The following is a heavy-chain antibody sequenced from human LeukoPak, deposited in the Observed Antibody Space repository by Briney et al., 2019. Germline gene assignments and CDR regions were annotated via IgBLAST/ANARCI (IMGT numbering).Heavy chain of an antibody. D-gene: IGHD6-19*01. Sequence: PSETLSLTCNVSGGSINSYYWSWIRQPPGKGLEWIGYIYYSGSTNYNPSLKSRVTISVDTSKNQFSLKLSSVTAADTAVYYCARHSGYSSGWSIDYWGQGTLVTVSS. J-gene: IGHJ4*02. V-gene: IGHV4-59*01. CDR2: IYYSGST. CDR3: ARHSGYSSGWSIDY. CDR1: GGSINSYY.